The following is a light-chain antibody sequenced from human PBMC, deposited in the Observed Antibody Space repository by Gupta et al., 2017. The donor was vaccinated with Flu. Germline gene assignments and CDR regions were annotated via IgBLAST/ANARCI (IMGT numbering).Light chain of an antibody. V-gene: IGKV3-11*01. Sequence: EVVLTQSPATLSLSPGERATLSCRASQSVKGALAWYQQKPGQAPRLLVYDASNRAAGIPVKFSGSGSGTDFTLTISNLEPEDFAVYYCQQRDDCPVTFGRGTKVDIK. CDR3: QQRDDCPVT. CDR2: DAS. J-gene: IGKJ4*01. CDR1: QSVKGA.